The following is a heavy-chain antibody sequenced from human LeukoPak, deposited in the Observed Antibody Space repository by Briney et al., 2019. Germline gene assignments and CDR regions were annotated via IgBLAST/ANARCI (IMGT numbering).Heavy chain of an antibody. CDR2: IYYSGST. CDR3: ARSIWFGELSYYFDY. D-gene: IGHD3-10*01. Sequence: SETLSLTCTVAGGSISSYYWSWIRQPPENGLEWIGNIYYSGSTNYNPSLKSRVTISVDTSRNQFSLKLSSVTAADTAVYYCARSIWFGELSYYFDYWGQGTLVTVSS. V-gene: IGHV4-59*08. CDR1: GGSISSYY. J-gene: IGHJ4*02.